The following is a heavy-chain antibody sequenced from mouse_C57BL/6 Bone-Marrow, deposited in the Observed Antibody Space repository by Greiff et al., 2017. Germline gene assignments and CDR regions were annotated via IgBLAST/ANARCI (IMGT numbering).Heavy chain of an antibody. J-gene: IGHJ3*01. CDR1: GYAFRSSW. CDR2: IYPGDGDT. D-gene: IGHD2-12*01. Sequence: VQLQQSGPELVKPGASVKISCKASGYAFRSSWMNWVKQRPGKGLEWIGRIYPGDGDTNYNGKFKGKATLTAEQSSSTAYMQLSSLTSEDSAVYFCAIYCYDFAYWGQGTLVTVSA. CDR3: AIYCYDFAY. V-gene: IGHV1-82*01.